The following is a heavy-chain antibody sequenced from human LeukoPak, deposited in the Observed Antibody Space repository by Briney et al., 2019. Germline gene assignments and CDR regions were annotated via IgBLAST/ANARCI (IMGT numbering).Heavy chain of an antibody. CDR3: ARDGDLAPAVPFDC. Sequence: PGGSLRLSCAASGFTFSSYEMNWVRQAPGKGLEWVSYISGSGGTIYYADSVKGRFTISRDNAKNSLYLQMNSLRAEDTAVYYCARDGDLAPAVPFDCWGQGTLVTVSS. CDR2: ISGSGGTI. D-gene: IGHD6-25*01. J-gene: IGHJ4*02. CDR1: GFTFSSYE. V-gene: IGHV3-48*03.